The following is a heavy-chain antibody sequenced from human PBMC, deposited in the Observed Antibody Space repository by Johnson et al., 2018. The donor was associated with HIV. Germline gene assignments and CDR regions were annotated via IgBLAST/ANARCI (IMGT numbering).Heavy chain of an antibody. CDR1: GFSFPSYT. CDR2: ISYDGHNK. V-gene: IGHV3-30*04. J-gene: IGHJ3*02. CDR3: ARDGGIATALDGFDI. Sequence: QVQLVESGGGVVPPGRSLRLSCAASGFSFPSYTLHWVRQAPGKGLEWVAVISYDGHNKYYTESVKGRFTISRDNSKNTLYLQMNSLRSEDTAVYYCARDGGIATALDGFDIWGQGTMVTVSS. D-gene: IGHD6-13*01.